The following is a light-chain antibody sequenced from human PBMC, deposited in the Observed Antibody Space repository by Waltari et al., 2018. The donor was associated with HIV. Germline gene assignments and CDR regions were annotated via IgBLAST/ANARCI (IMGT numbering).Light chain of an antibody. CDR2: EVN. CDR3: SSFAGSNTVV. Sequence: QSALTQPPSASGSLGQSVTISCSGTSDDIGGYNYVFWYQQYPAKAPKLLIYEVNTRPPGVPDLFSGAKSLNTASLTVAGLQAEDEAHYFCSSFAGSNTVVFGGGTKLTVL. V-gene: IGLV2-8*01. J-gene: IGLJ2*01. CDR1: SDDIGGYNY.